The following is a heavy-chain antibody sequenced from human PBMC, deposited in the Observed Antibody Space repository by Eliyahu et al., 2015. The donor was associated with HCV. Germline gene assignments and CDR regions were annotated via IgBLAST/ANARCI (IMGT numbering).Heavy chain of an antibody. CDR2: MDYSGST. CDR3: ARASGDYHGSGSWDYMDV. CDR1: GGSISRXY. V-gene: IGHV4-59*01. D-gene: IGHD3-10*01. J-gene: IGHJ6*03. Sequence: QVQLQESGPGLVKPSETLSLTXTVSGGSISRXYWTWIRQSPGNRLEWIGYMDYSGSTKYNPALKSRVTTGLETSKNEFSLTLRSVTAADTAFYYCARASGDYHGSGSWDYMDVWGKGIMVIVSS.